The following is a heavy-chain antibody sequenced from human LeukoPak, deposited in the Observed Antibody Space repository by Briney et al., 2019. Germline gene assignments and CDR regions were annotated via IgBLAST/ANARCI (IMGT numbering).Heavy chain of an antibody. V-gene: IGHV4-34*01. D-gene: IGHD3-22*01. CDR3: ARGVVVTYFDY. Sequence: SETPSLTCAVYGGSFSGYYWSWIRQPPGKGLEWIGEINHSGSTNYNPSLKSRVTISVDTSKNQFSLKLSSVTAADTAVYYCARGVVVTYFDYWGQGTLVTVSS. CDR1: GGSFSGYY. CDR2: INHSGST. J-gene: IGHJ4*02.